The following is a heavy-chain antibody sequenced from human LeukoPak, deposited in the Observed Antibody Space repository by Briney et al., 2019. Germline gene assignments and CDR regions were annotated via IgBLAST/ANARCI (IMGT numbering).Heavy chain of an antibody. J-gene: IGHJ4*02. Sequence: GGCLRLSCAAAGFPLSSYSINWVRHAPGKGLEWVSYISSSGTAIYYLNSVKGRLTVCRDNAKNSLFLQRTSPRAEDTAVYYCVRDKGSYFDYWGQGALVTVSP. D-gene: IGHD2-15*01. CDR3: VRDKGSYFDY. CDR2: ISSSGTAI. V-gene: IGHV3-48*01. CDR1: GFPLSSYS.